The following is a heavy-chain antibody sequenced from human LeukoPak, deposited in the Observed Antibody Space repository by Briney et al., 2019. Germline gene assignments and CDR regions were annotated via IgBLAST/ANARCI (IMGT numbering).Heavy chain of an antibody. Sequence: PSQTLSLTCTVSGGSISSDSYYWSWIRQPAGKGLEWIGRIYTSGSTNYNPSLKSRVTISVDTSKNQFSLKLSSVTAADTAVYYCARDQYYDFWSGYFPYYYYMDVWGKGTTVTVSS. V-gene: IGHV4-61*02. CDR3: ARDQYYDFWSGYFPYYYYMDV. CDR2: IYTSGST. D-gene: IGHD3-3*01. J-gene: IGHJ6*03. CDR1: GGSISSDSYY.